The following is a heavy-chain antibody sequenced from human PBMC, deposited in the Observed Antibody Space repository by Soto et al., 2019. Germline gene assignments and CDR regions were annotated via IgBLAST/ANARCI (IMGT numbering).Heavy chain of an antibody. CDR2: VSHSGST. J-gene: IGHJ4*02. CDR1: SGSITSSNW. Sequence: QVQLQESGPGLVKPSGTLSLTCAVSSGSITSSNWWSWVRQPPGKGLEWIGEVSHSGSTNYIPSLKSRVTISVDKSRTQFSLRLNSVTAADTAVYYCARNRYGGYDFDFWGQGTLVTVSS. CDR3: ARNRYGGYDFDF. V-gene: IGHV4-4*02. D-gene: IGHD5-12*01.